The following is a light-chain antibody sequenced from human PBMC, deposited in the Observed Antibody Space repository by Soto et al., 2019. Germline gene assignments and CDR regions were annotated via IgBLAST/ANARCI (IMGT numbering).Light chain of an antibody. V-gene: IGKV2-30*02. CDR2: KVS. Sequence: DVVMTQSPLSLPVILGQPASISCRSSQSLVHSDGKTYLNWFHHRPGQSPRSLFYKVSNRDSGVPDRFSGSASGTEFTLRVSRVEAEDVGVYYCMQGTHWPYTFGQGTKLQIE. CDR1: QSLVHSDGKTY. CDR3: MQGTHWPYT. J-gene: IGKJ2*01.